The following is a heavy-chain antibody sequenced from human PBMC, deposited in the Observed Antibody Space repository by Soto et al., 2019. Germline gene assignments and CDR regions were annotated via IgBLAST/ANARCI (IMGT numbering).Heavy chain of an antibody. CDR1: GGSINSYY. V-gene: IGHV4-59*01. J-gene: IGHJ6*03. Sequence: SETLSLTCTVPGGSINSYYWSWIRQPPGKGLEWIGYIYYSGSTNYNPSLKSRVTISVDTSKNQFSLKLSSVTAADTAVYYCAREKNDFWSGYYTDYYYYMDVWGKGTTVTVSS. CDR2: IYYSGST. CDR3: AREKNDFWSGYYTDYYYYMDV. D-gene: IGHD3-3*01.